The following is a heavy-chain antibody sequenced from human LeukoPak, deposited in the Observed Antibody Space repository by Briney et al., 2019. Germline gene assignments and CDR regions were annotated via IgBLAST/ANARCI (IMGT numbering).Heavy chain of an antibody. D-gene: IGHD2-2*02. CDR1: GFTFSSYS. CDR2: ISSSSSYI. V-gene: IGHV3-21*01. CDR3: ARTYCSSTSCYNDYYYGMDV. Sequence: GGSLRLSCAASGFTFSSYSMNWVRQAPGKGLEWVSSISSSSSYIYYADSVKGRFTISRDNAKNSLYLQVNSLRAEDTAVYYCARTYCSSTSCYNDYYYGMDVWGQGTTVTVSS. J-gene: IGHJ6*02.